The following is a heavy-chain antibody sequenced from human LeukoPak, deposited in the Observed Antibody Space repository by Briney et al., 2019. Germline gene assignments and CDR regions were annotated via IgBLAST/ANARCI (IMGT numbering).Heavy chain of an antibody. CDR1: EFTFSSYS. CDR3: TRDLGGSSWYNAFDY. CDR2: ISSSSTI. V-gene: IGHV3-48*01. J-gene: IGHJ4*02. D-gene: IGHD6-13*01. Sequence: GGSLRLSCAASEFTFSSYSMNWVRQAPGKGLEWVSYISSSSTIYYADSVKGRFTISRDNAKNSLYLQMNSLRAEDTAVYYCTRDLGGSSWYNAFDYWGQGTLVTVSS.